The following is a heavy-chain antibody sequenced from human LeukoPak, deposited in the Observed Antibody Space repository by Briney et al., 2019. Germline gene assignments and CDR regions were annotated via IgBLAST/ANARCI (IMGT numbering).Heavy chain of an antibody. J-gene: IGHJ6*02. D-gene: IGHD3-3*01. CDR2: INSDGSST. Sequence: GGSLRLSCAASGFTFSSYWMHWVRHAPGKGLVWVLRINSDGSSTSYAVSVRGRFTISRDNAKNTLYLQMNSLRDKDTAVYYCARDRDDFWSGYYLYYYYGMDVWGQGTTVTVSS. CDR3: ARDRDDFWSGYYLYYYYGMDV. CDR1: GFTFSSYW. V-gene: IGHV3-74*01.